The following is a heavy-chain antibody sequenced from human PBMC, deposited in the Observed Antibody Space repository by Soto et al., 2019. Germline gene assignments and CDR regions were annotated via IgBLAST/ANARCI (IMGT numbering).Heavy chain of an antibody. D-gene: IGHD4-17*01. CDR2: MWFDGSNK. CDR3: ARRRSTVTTVWFYPAMDV. V-gene: IGHV3-33*01. J-gene: IGHJ6*02. CDR1: GFSFSDYG. Sequence: QVQLVESGGGVVQPGTSLRLSCAASGFSFSDYGMHWVRQAPGKGLEWVAVMWFDGSNKDSAGSVKARFTISSDNSINTVDPQMDRLRAADPAVYYCARRRSTVTTVWFYPAMDVWGQGTTVTVSS.